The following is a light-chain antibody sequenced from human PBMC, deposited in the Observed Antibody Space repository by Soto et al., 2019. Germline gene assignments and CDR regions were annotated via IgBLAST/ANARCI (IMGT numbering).Light chain of an antibody. J-gene: IGLJ2*01. V-gene: IGLV2-23*02. CDR2: EAN. CDR3: CSYAGRRTFVV. Sequence: QSALTQPASESGSPGQWITISCTATSSDIGSDNLVSWYQQHPGKAPKLMIYEANKRPSGISNRFSGSKSGNTASLTISGLQAEDEADYYCCSYAGRRTFVVFGGGTKVTVL. CDR1: SSDIGSDNL.